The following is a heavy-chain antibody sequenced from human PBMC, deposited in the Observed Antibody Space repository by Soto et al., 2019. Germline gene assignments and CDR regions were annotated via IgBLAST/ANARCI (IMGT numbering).Heavy chain of an antibody. Sequence: SVKVSCKASGGTFSSYAISWVRQAPGQGLEWMGGIIPIFGTANYAQKFQGRVTITADESTSTAYMALSSLRSEDTAVYYCARDRGPVAGPGYYYYGMDVWGQGTTVTVSS. CDR3: ARDRGPVAGPGYYYYGMDV. J-gene: IGHJ6*02. V-gene: IGHV1-69*13. D-gene: IGHD6-19*01. CDR2: IIPIFGTA. CDR1: GGTFSSYA.